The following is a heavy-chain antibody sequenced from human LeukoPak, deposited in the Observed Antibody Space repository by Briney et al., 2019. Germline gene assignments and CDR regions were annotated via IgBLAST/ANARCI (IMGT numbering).Heavy chain of an antibody. V-gene: IGHV1-24*01. CDR1: GYTLTELS. Sequence: ASVKVSCKVSGYTLTELSIHWVRQAPGKGLEWMGGFDPEDGETIYAQKFQGRVTMTEDTSTDTAYMELSSLRSEDTAVYYCATDLTHYYGSGRGDYWGQGTLVTVSS. J-gene: IGHJ4*02. CDR2: FDPEDGET. CDR3: ATDLTHYYGSGRGDY. D-gene: IGHD3-10*01.